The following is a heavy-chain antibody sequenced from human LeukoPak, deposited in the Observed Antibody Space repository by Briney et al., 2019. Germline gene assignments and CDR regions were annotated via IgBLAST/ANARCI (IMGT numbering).Heavy chain of an antibody. Sequence: TSETLSLTCTVSGGSISSYYWSWIRQPPGKGLEWIGHIYLSGSANYSPSLKSRVTMSADTSKNQFSLKLTSVAAADTAVYYCARGGGGYAFDYWGQGTLVTVSS. V-gene: IGHV4-59*01. J-gene: IGHJ4*02. D-gene: IGHD5-12*01. CDR2: IYLSGSA. CDR1: GGSISSYY. CDR3: ARGGGGYAFDY.